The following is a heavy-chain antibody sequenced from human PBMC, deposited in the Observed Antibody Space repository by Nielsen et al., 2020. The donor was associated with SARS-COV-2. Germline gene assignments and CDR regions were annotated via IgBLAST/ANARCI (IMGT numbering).Heavy chain of an antibody. Sequence: GSLRLSCKGSGYSFTSYWIGWVRQMPGKGLEWMGIIYPGDSDTRYSPSFQGQVTISADKSISTAYLQWSSLKASDTAMYYCARYPGGRDYYYYYGMDVWGQGTTVTVSS. D-gene: IGHD1-26*01. CDR2: IYPGDSDT. CDR3: ARYPGGRDYYYYYGMDV. CDR1: GYSFTSYW. J-gene: IGHJ6*02. V-gene: IGHV5-51*01.